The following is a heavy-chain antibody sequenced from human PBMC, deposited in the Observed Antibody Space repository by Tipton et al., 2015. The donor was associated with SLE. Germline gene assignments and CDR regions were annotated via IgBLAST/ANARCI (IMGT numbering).Heavy chain of an antibody. CDR3: VKATRHVGITVFGGAFDL. D-gene: IGHD3-3*01. CDR1: GFSFGYHT. J-gene: IGHJ3*01. V-gene: IGHV3-43*01. CDR2: ISWDSINT. Sequence: SLRLSCAASGFSFGYHTMHWVRQLPGTGLQWVFLISWDSINTFYADSIKGRFTISRDNARNSPSLQLNGLTREDTAVYFCVKATRHVGITVFGGAFDLWGRGTMVTVSS.